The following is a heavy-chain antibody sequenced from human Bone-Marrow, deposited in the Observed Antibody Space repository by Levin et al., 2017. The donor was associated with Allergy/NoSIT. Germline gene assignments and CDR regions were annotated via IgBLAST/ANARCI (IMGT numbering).Heavy chain of an antibody. D-gene: IGHD4-17*01. Sequence: GGSLRLSCKSSGYSFPAYFIHWARKAPGQGIEWMGWINPNSGGTKSAQKFQGRVTMTRDTSISTAYMDLTGLTSDDTATYFCAKAGNYGDFESWGQGTLVTVSS. J-gene: IGHJ4*02. CDR3: AKAGNYGDFES. V-gene: IGHV1-2*02. CDR1: GYSFPAYF. CDR2: INPNSGGT.